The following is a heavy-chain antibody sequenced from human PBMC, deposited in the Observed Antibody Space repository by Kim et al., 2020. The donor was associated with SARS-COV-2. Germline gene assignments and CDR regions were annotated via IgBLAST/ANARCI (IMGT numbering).Heavy chain of an antibody. V-gene: IGHV3-23*01. CDR2: ISGSGGST. J-gene: IGHJ6*02. D-gene: IGHD3-9*01. CDR1: GFTFSSYA. Sequence: GSLRLSCAASGFTFSSYAMSWVRQAPGKGLEWVSAISGSGGSTYYADSVKGRFTISRDNSKNTLYLQMNSLRAEDTAVYYCAKFEGFDWLLYGYYYYGMDVWGQGTTVTVSS. CDR3: AKFEGFDWLLYGYYYYGMDV.